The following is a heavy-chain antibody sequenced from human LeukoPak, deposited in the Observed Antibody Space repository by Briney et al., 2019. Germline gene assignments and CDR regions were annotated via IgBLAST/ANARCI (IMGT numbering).Heavy chain of an antibody. CDR1: GYTFTSYG. J-gene: IGHJ3*02. Sequence: ASVKVSCKASGYTFTSYGISWVRQAPGQGLEWMGWISAYNGNTNYAQKLQGRVTMTTDTSTSTAYMELRSLRSDGTAVYYCARVATLLDAFDIWGQGTMVTVSS. CDR2: ISAYNGNT. CDR3: ARVATLLDAFDI. V-gene: IGHV1-18*01.